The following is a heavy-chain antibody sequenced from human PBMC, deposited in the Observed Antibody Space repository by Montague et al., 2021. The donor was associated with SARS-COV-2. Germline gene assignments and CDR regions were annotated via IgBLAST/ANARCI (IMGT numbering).Heavy chain of an antibody. J-gene: IGHJ4*02. CDR1: GFSFSGYW. CDR3: ARYTGYFFDY. CDR2: IDPAGSGK. V-gene: IGHV3-7*01. D-gene: IGHD5-12*01. Sequence: SLRLSCAASGFSFSGYWMSWVRQAPGKGLEWVAKIDPAGSGKHHGDSVMGRFTISRDNAKNSLFLQMNSLRDEDTAVYYCARYTGYFFDYWGQGTLVTVSS.